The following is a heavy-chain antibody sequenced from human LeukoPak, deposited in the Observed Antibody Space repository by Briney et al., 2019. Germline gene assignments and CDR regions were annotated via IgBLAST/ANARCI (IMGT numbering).Heavy chain of an antibody. J-gene: IGHJ5*02. CDR1: GGSISSHY. CDR3: ARHATGSYSVPWLDP. Sequence: SETLCLTCTVSGGSISSHYWSWIRQPPGRGLEWIGYFSDSGSTIYNPSLKSPFTILGDTSKNQFSLKLSSLTAADTAVYYCARHATGSYSVPWLDPWGQGTLVTVST. D-gene: IGHD3-10*01. CDR2: FSDSGST. V-gene: IGHV4-59*08.